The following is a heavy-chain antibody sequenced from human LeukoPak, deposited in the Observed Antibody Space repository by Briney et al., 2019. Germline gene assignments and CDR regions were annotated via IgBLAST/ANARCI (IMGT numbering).Heavy chain of an antibody. CDR3: ARDQGSSWNWFDP. J-gene: IGHJ5*02. CDR2: ISSSSSYI. CDR1: GFTFSSYS. V-gene: IGHV3-21*01. Sequence: GGSLRLSCAASGFTFSSYSMNWVRQAPGKGLEWVSSISSSSSYIYYADSVKGRFTISRDNAKNSLYLQMNSLRAEDTAVYYCARDQGSSWNWFDPWGQGTLVTVSS. D-gene: IGHD6-13*01.